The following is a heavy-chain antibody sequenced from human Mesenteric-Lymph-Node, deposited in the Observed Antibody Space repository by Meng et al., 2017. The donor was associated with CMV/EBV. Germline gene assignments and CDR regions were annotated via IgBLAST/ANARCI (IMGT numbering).Heavy chain of an antibody. CDR1: GFTFSSYA. V-gene: IGHV3-30*04. CDR2: ISYDGSNK. CDR3: ARVGLSTYSSSWYGYYFDY. D-gene: IGHD6-13*01. J-gene: IGHJ4*02. Sequence: GGSLRLSCAASGFTFSSYAMHWVRQAPGKGLEWVAVISYDGSNKYYADSVKGRFTISRDNSKNTLYLQMNSLRAEDTAVYYCARVGLSTYSSSWYGYYFDYWGQGTLVTVSS.